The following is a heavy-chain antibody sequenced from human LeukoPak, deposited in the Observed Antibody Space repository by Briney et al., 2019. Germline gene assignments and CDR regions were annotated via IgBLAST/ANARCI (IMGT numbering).Heavy chain of an antibody. CDR1: GASISGSGYY. D-gene: IGHD6-19*01. CDR2: IYYTGST. V-gene: IGHV4-39*01. J-gene: IGHJ4*02. CDR3: VKSGGYGLIDY. Sequence: SETLSLTCAVPGASISGSGYYLGWIRQPPGKGLEWIGNIYYTGSTYYNASLQSRVTISIDMSKNQFSLRLSSVTAADTAMYYCVKSGGYGLIDYWGQGTLVTVSS.